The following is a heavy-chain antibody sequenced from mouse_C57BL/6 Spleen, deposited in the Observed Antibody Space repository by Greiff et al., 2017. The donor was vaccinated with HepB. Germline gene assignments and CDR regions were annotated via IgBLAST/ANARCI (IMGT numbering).Heavy chain of an antibody. J-gene: IGHJ2*01. CDR1: GFTFSSYT. D-gene: IGHD2-14*01. CDR3: ARQDIGFYYFDY. CDR2: ISGGGGNT. Sequence: EVQRVESGGGLVKPGGSLKLSCAASGFTFSSYTMSWVRQTPEKRLEWVATISGGGGNTYYPDSVKGRFTISRDNAKNTLYLQMSSLRSEDTALYYCARQDIGFYYFDYWGQGTTLTVSS. V-gene: IGHV5-9*01.